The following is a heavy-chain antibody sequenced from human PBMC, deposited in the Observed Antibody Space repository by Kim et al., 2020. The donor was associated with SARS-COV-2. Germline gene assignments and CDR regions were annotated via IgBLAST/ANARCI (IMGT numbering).Heavy chain of an antibody. Sequence: LKSRVTISVDTSKNQFSLRLSSVTAADTAVYYCARGVFGLVIIPYYYYMDVWGKGTTVTVSS. V-gene: IGHV4-59*09. J-gene: IGHJ6*03. CDR3: ARGVFGLVIIPYYYYMDV. D-gene: IGHD3-3*01.